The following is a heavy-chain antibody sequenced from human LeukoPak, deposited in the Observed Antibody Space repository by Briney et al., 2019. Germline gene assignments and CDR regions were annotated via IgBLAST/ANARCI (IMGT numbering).Heavy chain of an antibody. V-gene: IGHV3-53*01. J-gene: IGHJ4*02. CDR2: IYSGGST. D-gene: IGHD4-17*01. Sequence: PGGSLTLSCAASGFTVSSYYMSWVRQAPGKGLEWVSVIYSGGSTYYADSVKGRFTISRDNSQNTLYLQINSLTAKDTAVYYCASQTTVKYYFDYWGQGTLVTVSS. CDR1: GFTVSSYY. CDR3: ASQTTVKYYFDY.